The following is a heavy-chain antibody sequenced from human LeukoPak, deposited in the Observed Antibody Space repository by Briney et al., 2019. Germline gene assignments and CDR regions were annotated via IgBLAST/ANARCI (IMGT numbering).Heavy chain of an antibody. CDR1: GGSISSYY. J-gene: IGHJ3*02. CDR3: ARDPQTPSPYGSGRVHAFDI. Sequence: SETLSLTCTVSGGSISSYYWSWIRQPPGKGLEWIGYIYYSGSTNYNPSLKSRVTISVDTSKNQFSLKLSSVTAADTAVYYCARDPQTPSPYGSGRVHAFDIWGQGTMVTVSS. D-gene: IGHD3-10*01. CDR2: IYYSGST. V-gene: IGHV4-59*01.